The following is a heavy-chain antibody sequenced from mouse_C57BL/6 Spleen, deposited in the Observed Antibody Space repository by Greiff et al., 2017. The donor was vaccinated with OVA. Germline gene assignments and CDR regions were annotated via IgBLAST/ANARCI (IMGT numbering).Heavy chain of an antibody. CDR1: GYSITSGYY. J-gene: IGHJ2*01. CDR3: AREETAQVHFDY. Sequence: EVQLQQSGPGLVKPSQSLSLTCSVTGYSITSGYYWNWIRQFPGNKLEWMGYISYDGSNNYNPSLKNRISITRDTSKNQFFLKLNSVTTEDTATYYCAREETAQVHFDYWGQGTTLTVSS. D-gene: IGHD3-2*02. V-gene: IGHV3-6*01. CDR2: ISYDGSN.